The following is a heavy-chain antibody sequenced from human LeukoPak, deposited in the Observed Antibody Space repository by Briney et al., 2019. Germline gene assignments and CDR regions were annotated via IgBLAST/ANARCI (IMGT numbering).Heavy chain of an antibody. CDR2: ISTSSNYI. Sequence: GGSLRLSCVASGFTFNSYSMNWVRQARGKGLEWVSCISTSSNYIYYADSVKGRFTISRDNAKNSLYLQMNSLRAEDTAVYYCARGGDDNNVYPLHWGQGTLVTVSS. CDR3: ARGGDDNNVYPLH. J-gene: IGHJ4*02. CDR1: GFTFNSYS. D-gene: IGHD2-8*01. V-gene: IGHV3-21*01.